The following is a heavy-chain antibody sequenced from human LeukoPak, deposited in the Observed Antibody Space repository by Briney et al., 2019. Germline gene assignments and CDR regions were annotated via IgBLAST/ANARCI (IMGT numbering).Heavy chain of an antibody. Sequence: GGSLRLSCAASGFTFNNYAMSWVRQAPGKGLEWVSVIYRGGNTYYADSVKGRFTISRDNSKNTLFLQMDILRAEDTAVYYCAINLPFDFWGQGTLDTVSS. J-gene: IGHJ4*02. V-gene: IGHV3-53*01. CDR2: IYRGGNT. CDR1: GFTFNNYA. CDR3: AINLPFDF.